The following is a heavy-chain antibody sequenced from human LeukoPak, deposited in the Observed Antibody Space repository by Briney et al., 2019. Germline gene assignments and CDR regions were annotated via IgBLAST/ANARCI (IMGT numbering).Heavy chain of an antibody. J-gene: IGHJ4*02. CDR1: GGSFSGYY. Sequence: PSETLSLTCAVYGGSFSGYYWSWIRQPPGKGLEWIGEINHSGSTNYNPSLKSRVTISVDTSKNQFSLKLSSVTAADTAVYYCARARLFFDYWGQGTLVTVSS. V-gene: IGHV4-34*01. D-gene: IGHD2-15*01. CDR3: ARARLFFDY. CDR2: INHSGST.